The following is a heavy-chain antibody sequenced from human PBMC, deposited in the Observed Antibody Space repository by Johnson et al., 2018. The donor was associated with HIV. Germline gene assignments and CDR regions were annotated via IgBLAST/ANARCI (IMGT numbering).Heavy chain of an antibody. CDR1: GFIFSNAW. CDR2: IRSKAYGGTT. V-gene: IGHV3-49*04. CDR3: TRAEWHDAFDI. D-gene: IGHD1-14*01. J-gene: IGHJ3*02. Sequence: VQLVESGGGLVKPGGSLRLSCAASGFIFSNAWMSWVRQAPGKGLEWVGFIRSKAYGGTTEYAASVKGRFTISRDDSKSIAYLQMNSLKTEDTAVYYCTRAEWHDAFDIWGQGTMVTVSS.